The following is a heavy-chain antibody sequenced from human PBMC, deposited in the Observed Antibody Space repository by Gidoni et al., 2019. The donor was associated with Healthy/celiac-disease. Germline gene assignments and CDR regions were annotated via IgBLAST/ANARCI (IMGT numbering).Heavy chain of an antibody. V-gene: IGHV4-39*07. CDR2: IYYSGST. CDR1: GGSISSSSYY. J-gene: IGHJ5*02. CDR3: ARDLGYCSGGSCSNWFDP. Sequence: QLQLQESGPGLVKPSETLSLTCTVSGGSISSSSYYWGWIRQPPGKGLEWIGSIYYSGSTYYNPSLKSRVTISVDTSKNQFSLKLSSVTAADTAVYYCARDLGYCSGGSCSNWFDPWGQGTLVTVSS. D-gene: IGHD2-15*01.